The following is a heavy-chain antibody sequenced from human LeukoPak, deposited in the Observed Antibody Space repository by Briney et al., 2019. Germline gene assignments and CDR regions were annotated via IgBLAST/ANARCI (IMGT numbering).Heavy chain of an antibody. CDR3: VKGWGPAVHPFADYYYMDV. Sequence: GGSLRLSCIASGFTFSSYSVNWVRQPPGKGLEWLSYISKSSSSIYYAESVKGRFTISRDNARNSLYLQMNSLRVEDTAIYYCVKGWGPAVHPFADYYYMDVWGKGTTVTVSS. V-gene: IGHV3-48*01. D-gene: IGHD2-2*01. CDR1: GFTFSSYS. J-gene: IGHJ6*03. CDR2: ISKSSSSI.